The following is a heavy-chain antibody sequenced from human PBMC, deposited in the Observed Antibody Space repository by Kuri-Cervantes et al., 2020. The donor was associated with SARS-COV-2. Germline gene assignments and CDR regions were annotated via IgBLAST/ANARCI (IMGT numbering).Heavy chain of an antibody. J-gene: IGHJ4*02. Sequence: GESLKISCATSGFSFSDYSMNWVRLAPGKGLEWVSSISSSSSYIYYADSVKGRFTISRDNAKNSLYLQMNSLRAEDTAVYYCASPRNQYSSSSPFDYWGQGTLVTVSS. CDR3: ASPRNQYSSSSPFDY. V-gene: IGHV3-21*01. D-gene: IGHD6-6*01. CDR1: GFSFSDYS. CDR2: ISSSSSYI.